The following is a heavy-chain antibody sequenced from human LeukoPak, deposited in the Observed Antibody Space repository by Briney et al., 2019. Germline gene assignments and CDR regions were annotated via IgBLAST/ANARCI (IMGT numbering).Heavy chain of an antibody. CDR1: GFTFSSNW. CDR3: ARANNSSWHN. Sequence: GGSLRLSCATSGFTFSSNWMSWVRQSPGKGLDWVANIKPDGSGKYYADSVMGRFTVSRDNPKNSLYLQMNSLTVEDTAVYYCARANNSSWHNWDQGTLVTVSS. CDR2: IKPDGSGK. J-gene: IGHJ4*02. V-gene: IGHV3-7*01. D-gene: IGHD6-13*01.